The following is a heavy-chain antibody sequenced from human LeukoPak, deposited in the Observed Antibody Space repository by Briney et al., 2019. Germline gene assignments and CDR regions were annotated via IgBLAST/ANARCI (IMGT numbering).Heavy chain of an antibody. V-gene: IGHV3-64D*06. CDR2: ISGNGGST. CDR3: AMVRGYYYHGLDV. CDR1: GFTLSTYA. D-gene: IGHD3-10*01. J-gene: IGHJ6*02. Sequence: GGSLRLSCSASGFTLSTYAMHWVRQAPGKGLEHVSVISGNGGSTYYADSVRGRFTISRDTSKNTLYLQMSSLRLEDTAVYYCAMVRGYYYHGLDVWGQGTTVTVSS.